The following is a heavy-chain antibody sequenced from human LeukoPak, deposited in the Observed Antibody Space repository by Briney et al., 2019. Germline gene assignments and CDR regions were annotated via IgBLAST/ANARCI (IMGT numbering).Heavy chain of an antibody. V-gene: IGHV1-2*02. CDR3: ARTRSGKPDF. CDR1: GYTFIVHY. CDR2: VNPSSGGT. Sequence: SVKVSCKASGYTFIVHYIHWVRQAPGQGLEWMGWVNPSSGGTNYAQKFQDRVTMTRDTSISTAYMELSSLRSDDTAVYYCARTRSGKPDFWGQGTLVTVSS. D-gene: IGHD6-25*01. J-gene: IGHJ4*02.